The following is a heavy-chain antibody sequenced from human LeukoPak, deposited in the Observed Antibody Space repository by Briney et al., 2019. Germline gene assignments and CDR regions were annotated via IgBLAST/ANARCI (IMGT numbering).Heavy chain of an antibody. D-gene: IGHD6-19*01. CDR2: IYYTGRT. Sequence: SETLSLTCTVSGGSISSYYWSWVRQSPGEGLEWIGYIYYTGRTNYSPSLKSRVTIPLDTSKNQFSLKLTSVTAADTAVYYCASGVAYSSAWSPLFDSWGQGTLVTVSS. V-gene: IGHV4-59*08. J-gene: IGHJ5*01. CDR3: ASGVAYSSAWSPLFDS. CDR1: GGSISSYY.